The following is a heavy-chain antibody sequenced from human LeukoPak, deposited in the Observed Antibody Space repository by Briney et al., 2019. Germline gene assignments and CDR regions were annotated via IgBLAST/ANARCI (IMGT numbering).Heavy chain of an antibody. CDR3: ARGTFGATTGDAFDI. J-gene: IGHJ3*02. CDR2: IIPIFGTA. CDR1: GGTVSSYA. Sequence: GASVKVSCKAAGGTVSSYAISWGREAPGQGLEGRGGIIPIFGTANYAQKFQGRVTTTAHESTSTAYMDLSSLRPEDSAVYYCARGTFGATTGDAFDIWGQGTMVTVSS. D-gene: IGHD1-26*01. V-gene: IGHV1-69*13.